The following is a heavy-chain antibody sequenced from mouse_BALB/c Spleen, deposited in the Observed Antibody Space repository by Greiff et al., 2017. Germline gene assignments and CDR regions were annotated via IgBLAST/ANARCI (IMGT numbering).Heavy chain of an antibody. CDR1: GYTFTSYW. Sequence: QVQLKQPGAELVKPGASVKLSCKASGYTFTSYWMHWVKQRPGQGLEWIGEINPSNGRTNYNEKFKSKATLTVDKSSSTAYMQLSSLTSEDSAVYYCARWGAGTDYYAMDYWGQGTSVTVSS. CDR3: ARWGAGTDYYAMDY. V-gene: IGHV1S81*02. D-gene: IGHD4-1*01. CDR2: INPSNGRT. J-gene: IGHJ4*01.